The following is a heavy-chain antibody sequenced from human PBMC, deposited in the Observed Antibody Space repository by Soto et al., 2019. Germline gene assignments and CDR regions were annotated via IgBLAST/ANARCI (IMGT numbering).Heavy chain of an antibody. CDR3: SRDRRYPFFDS. V-gene: IGHV1-2*02. CDR2: INPNNGGT. J-gene: IGHJ4*01. CDR1: GYTFTDYY. D-gene: IGHD3-16*01. Sequence: QVQLVQSGAEVRKPGASVKVSCRASGYTFTDYYIHWVRQAPGQGLEWLGWINPNNGGTNYARKFQGRVTLTRDTSISTAYMELSGLQSDDMAIYYCSRDRRYPFFDSWGHGTLVTVSS.